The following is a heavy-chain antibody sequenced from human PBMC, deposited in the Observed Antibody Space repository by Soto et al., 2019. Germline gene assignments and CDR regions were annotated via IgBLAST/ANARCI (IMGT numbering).Heavy chain of an antibody. Sequence: GASVKVSCKASGGTFSSYAISWVRQAPGQGLEWMGGIIPIFGTANYAQKFQGRVTITADESTSTAYMELSSLRPEDTAVYYCASTEDIVVVPATVTYYYYGMDVWGQGTTVTVSS. D-gene: IGHD2-2*01. V-gene: IGHV1-69*13. J-gene: IGHJ6*02. CDR2: IIPIFGTA. CDR1: GGTFSSYA. CDR3: ASTEDIVVVPATVTYYYYGMDV.